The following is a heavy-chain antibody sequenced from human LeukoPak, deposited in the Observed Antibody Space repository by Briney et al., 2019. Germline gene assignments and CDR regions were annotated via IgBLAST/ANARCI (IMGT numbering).Heavy chain of an antibody. Sequence: GGSLRLSWAAAGFTFSSYWMSWVRQAPGKGLEWVANIKQDGSEKYYVDSVKGRFTFSRDNAKNSLYLQMNSLRAEVTAVSYFAKYLRGNFDSWGQGTLVTVSS. V-gene: IGHV3-7*03. D-gene: IGHD2/OR15-2a*01. CDR3: AKYLRGNFDS. J-gene: IGHJ5*01. CDR1: GFTFSSYW. CDR2: IKQDGSEK.